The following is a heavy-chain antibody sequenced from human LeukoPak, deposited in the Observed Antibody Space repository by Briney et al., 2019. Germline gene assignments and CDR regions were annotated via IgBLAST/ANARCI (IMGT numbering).Heavy chain of an antibody. Sequence: PSETLSLTCTVSGGSISSGSYYWSWIRQPAGKGLEWIGRIYTSGSTNYNPSLKSRVTISVDTSKNQFSLKLSSVTAADTAVYYCARKHSSGWYYFDYWGRGTLVTVSS. D-gene: IGHD6-19*01. V-gene: IGHV4-61*02. CDR2: IYTSGST. CDR1: GGSISSGSYY. CDR3: ARKHSSGWYYFDY. J-gene: IGHJ4*02.